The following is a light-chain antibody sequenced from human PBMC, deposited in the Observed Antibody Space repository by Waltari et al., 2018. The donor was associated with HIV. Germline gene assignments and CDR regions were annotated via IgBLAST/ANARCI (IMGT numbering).Light chain of an antibody. CDR1: SSDVGGYNS. CDR2: AVS. V-gene: IGLV2-14*03. J-gene: IGLJ1*01. Sequence: QSALTQPASVSGSPGQSITISCTGTSSDVGGYNSVFWYQLHPGKAPKPMIYAVSNRPSGVSNRFSGSKSENSAVLTISGLQAEDEADYYCSSYTSTSTVYVFGTGTEVTVL. CDR3: SSYTSTSTVYV.